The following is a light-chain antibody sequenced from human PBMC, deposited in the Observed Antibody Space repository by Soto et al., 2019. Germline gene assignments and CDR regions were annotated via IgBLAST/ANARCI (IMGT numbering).Light chain of an antibody. CDR2: GAF. Sequence: EIGMTQSPVTLYVSPGGRVTLSCRASQSVSSNLAWYQQKNGQARSLLIYGAFTRATGTPARFSGTGSGTECTLTISRLQSEDVALYYCQQYNDWPLTFGQGTKVDI. V-gene: IGKV3-15*01. CDR3: QQYNDWPLT. CDR1: QSVSSN. J-gene: IGKJ1*01.